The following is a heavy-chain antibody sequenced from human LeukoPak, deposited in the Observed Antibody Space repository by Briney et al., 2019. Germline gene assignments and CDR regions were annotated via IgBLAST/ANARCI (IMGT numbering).Heavy chain of an antibody. CDR2: IGSSGSAM. CDR3: TRAPPSSMIVVH. CDR1: GFTFSDYE. Sequence: GGSLRLSCAASGFTFSDYEMNWVRQAPGKGLEWVSYIGSSGSAMYYADSVKGRFTISRDNAKNSLYLQMNSLRAEDTAVYYCTRAPPSSMIVVHWGQGTLVTVSS. J-gene: IGHJ4*02. D-gene: IGHD3-22*01. V-gene: IGHV3-48*03.